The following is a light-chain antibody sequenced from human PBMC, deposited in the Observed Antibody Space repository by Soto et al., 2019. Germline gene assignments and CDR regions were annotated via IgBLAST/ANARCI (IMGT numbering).Light chain of an antibody. CDR2: DVS. Sequence: QSVLAPPASVSGSPGLPITISCTGTSSDVGSFDSVAWYQHNPGEAPKLMIYDVSNRPSGVSSRFSGSKSGNTASLSISGLQTEDEANFYCSSFITRSTLVFGTGTKVTVL. J-gene: IGLJ1*01. CDR1: SSDVGSFDS. V-gene: IGLV2-14*01. CDR3: SSFITRSTLV.